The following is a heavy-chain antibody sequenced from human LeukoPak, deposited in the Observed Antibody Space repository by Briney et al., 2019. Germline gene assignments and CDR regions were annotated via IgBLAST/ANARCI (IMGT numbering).Heavy chain of an antibody. CDR3: ARGGTGLAY. CDR1: GFSFSIYW. V-gene: IGHV3-74*01. Sequence: GGSLTLSCAASGFSFSIYWMYWVRRVPGKGLVWVSRINPDGSTTDYADSVKGRFTISRDNAKNTLYLQMNSLRVEDTALYYCARGGTGLAYWGQGTLVTVSS. D-gene: IGHD3/OR15-3a*01. J-gene: IGHJ4*02. CDR2: INPDGSTT.